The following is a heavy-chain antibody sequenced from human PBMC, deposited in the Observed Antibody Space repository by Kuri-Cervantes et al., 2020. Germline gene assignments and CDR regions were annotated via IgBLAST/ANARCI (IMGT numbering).Heavy chain of an antibody. CDR1: GFTFDDYA. CDR3: AREGPPLYSDAFDI. J-gene: IGHJ3*02. CDR2: ISWNSGSI. D-gene: IGHD2-8*01. V-gene: IGHV3-9*01. Sequence: SLKISCAASGFTFDDYAMHWVRQAPGKGLEWVSGISWNSGSIGYADSVKGRFTISRDNAKNSLYLQMNSLRAEDTAVYYCAREGPPLYSDAFDIWGQGTMVTVSS.